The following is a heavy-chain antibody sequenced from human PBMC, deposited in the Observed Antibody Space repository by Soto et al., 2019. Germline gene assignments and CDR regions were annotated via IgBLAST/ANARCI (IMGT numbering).Heavy chain of an antibody. Sequence: QLQLVESGGGVVQPGRSLRLSCAASGFTFSNYIMHWVRQAPGKGLEWVAFISYDGSNKDYADSVKGQFTISRDNSRNTLYLQLSSLRPEATAVYYCAGGDTYYAMGVWGQGTTVTVSS. D-gene: IGHD5-18*01. CDR1: GFTFSNYI. V-gene: IGHV3-30-3*01. CDR3: AGGDTYYAMGV. CDR2: ISYDGSNK. J-gene: IGHJ6*02.